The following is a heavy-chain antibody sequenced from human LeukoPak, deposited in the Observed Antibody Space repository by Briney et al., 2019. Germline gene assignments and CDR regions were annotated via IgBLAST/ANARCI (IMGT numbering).Heavy chain of an antibody. V-gene: IGHV3-7*01. Sequence: PGGSLRLSCAASGVTFKMYWMSWGRQAPGKGGEAVAYIKKDGRDKDYVDSVKGRFTVSRDNAKNSLYLQTTSLRAEDTAVYYCARDAGYAGNSDYCGQGTLVTASS. J-gene: IGHJ4*02. CDR1: GVTFKMYW. CDR2: IKKDGRDK. CDR3: ARDAGYAGNSDY. D-gene: IGHD4-23*01.